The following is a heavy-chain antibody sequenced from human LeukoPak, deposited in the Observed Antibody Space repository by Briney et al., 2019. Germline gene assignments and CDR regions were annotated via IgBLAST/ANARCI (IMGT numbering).Heavy chain of an antibody. J-gene: IGHJ5*02. V-gene: IGHV5-51*01. CDR1: GYSFTCYW. D-gene: IGHD3-10*01. Sequence: GESRKISCKGSGYSFTCYWIGGLRQMPGKGLEWIGIIYPGDSDTRYSPSFQGQVTISDDKSNSTAYVQWSSLKASDTAMYYCARYGSGSYAENWFDPWGQGTLVSVSS. CDR2: IYPGDSDT. CDR3: ARYGSGSYAENWFDP.